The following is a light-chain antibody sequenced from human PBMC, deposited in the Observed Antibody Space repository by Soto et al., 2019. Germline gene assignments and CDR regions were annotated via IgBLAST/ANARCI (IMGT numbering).Light chain of an antibody. J-gene: IGKJ4*01. V-gene: IGKV3-20*01. Sequence: EIVLTQSPGTLSLSPGESTTLSCRASQSVGRNFLAWYQQKPGRAPRLLIHGASYRATGVPDRFSGSGSETDFTLTISRLEPEDFAVYYCHQYAASSLTFGGGTKVEI. CDR1: QSVGRNF. CDR3: HQYAASSLT. CDR2: GAS.